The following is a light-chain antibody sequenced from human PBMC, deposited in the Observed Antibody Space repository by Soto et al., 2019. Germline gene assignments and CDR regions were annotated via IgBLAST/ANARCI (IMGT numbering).Light chain of an antibody. Sequence: DIPMTQSPSTLSASVGDRVTITCRASQSISSWLAWYQQKPGKAPKLLIYKASSLESGVPSRFSGSGSGTEFTLTISSLQPDDFATYYCQQYNSYSQTFGQGTKVKIK. CDR1: QSISSW. CDR2: KAS. V-gene: IGKV1-5*03. J-gene: IGKJ1*01. CDR3: QQYNSYSQT.